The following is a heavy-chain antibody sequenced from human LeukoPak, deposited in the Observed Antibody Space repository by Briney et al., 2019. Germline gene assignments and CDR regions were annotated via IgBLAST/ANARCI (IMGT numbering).Heavy chain of an antibody. J-gene: IGHJ4*02. CDR3: AGEASYDSSGLSYFDY. D-gene: IGHD3-22*01. Sequence: PSETLSLTCAVYGGSFSGYYWSWIRQPPGKGLEWIGEINHSGSTNYNPSLKSRVTISVDTSKNQFSLKLSSVTDADTAVYYCAGEASYDSSGLSYFDYWGQGTLVTVSS. V-gene: IGHV4-34*01. CDR1: GGSFSGYY. CDR2: INHSGST.